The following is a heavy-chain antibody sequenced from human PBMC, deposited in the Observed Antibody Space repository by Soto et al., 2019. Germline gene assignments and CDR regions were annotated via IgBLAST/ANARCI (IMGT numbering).Heavy chain of an antibody. D-gene: IGHD1-26*01. Sequence: EVQLVESGGGLVKPGGSLRLSCAASGFTFSSYSMNWVRQAPGKGLEWVSSISSSSSYIYYADSVKGRFTISRDKAKNSLYLQMNSLRAEDTAVYYCARDGISGSYYYYYGMDVWGQGTTVTVSS. CDR2: ISSSSSYI. CDR1: GFTFSSYS. CDR3: ARDGISGSYYYYYGMDV. J-gene: IGHJ6*02. V-gene: IGHV3-21*01.